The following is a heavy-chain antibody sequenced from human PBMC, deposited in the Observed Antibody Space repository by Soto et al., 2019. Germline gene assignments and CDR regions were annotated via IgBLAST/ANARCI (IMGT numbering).Heavy chain of an antibody. CDR1: GGSISSSNW. V-gene: IGHV4-4*02. CDR3: ARREAVTLAVAGPPIGYLFAY. J-gene: IGHJ4*02. Sequence: SETLSLTCAVSGGSISSSNWWSWVRQPPGKGLEWIGEIYHSGSTNYNPSPKSRVTISVDKSKDQFSLKLSSVTAADTAVYYFARREAVTLAVAGPPIGYLFAYWAQGTPVT. CDR2: IYHSGST. D-gene: IGHD6-19*01.